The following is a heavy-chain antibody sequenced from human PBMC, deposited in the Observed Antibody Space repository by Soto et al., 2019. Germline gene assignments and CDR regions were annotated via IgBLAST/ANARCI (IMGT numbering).Heavy chain of an antibody. CDR3: ARQASYYYDSSGYAGYFHH. D-gene: IGHD3-22*01. CDR2: IYYSGST. CDR1: GDSISSTNYY. Sequence: QLQLQESGPGLVKPSETLSLTCIVSGDSISSTNYYWGWIRQPPGKGLEWIGSIYYSGSTSYNPSLKRRHTISVDTSKNQISLRLSAVTAADTAVYYCARQASYYYDSSGYAGYFHHWGQGTLVTV. V-gene: IGHV4-39*01. J-gene: IGHJ1*01.